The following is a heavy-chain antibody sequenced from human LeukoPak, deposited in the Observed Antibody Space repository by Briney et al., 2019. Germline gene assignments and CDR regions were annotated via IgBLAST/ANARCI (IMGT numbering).Heavy chain of an antibody. J-gene: IGHJ4*02. CDR3: ASWWYSSGWYDGDY. CDR2: MNPNSGNT. D-gene: IGHD6-19*01. V-gene: IGHV1-8*01. Sequence: ASVTVSCKASGYTFTSYDINWVRQAAGQGLEWMGWMNPNSGNTVYAQKFQGRVTMTRNTSISTAYMELSSLRSEDTAVYYCASWWYSSGWYDGDYWGQGTLVTVSS. CDR1: GYTFTSYD.